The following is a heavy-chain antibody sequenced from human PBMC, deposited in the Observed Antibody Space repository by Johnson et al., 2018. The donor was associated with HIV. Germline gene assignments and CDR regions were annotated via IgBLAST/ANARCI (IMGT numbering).Heavy chain of an antibody. Sequence: VQLLESGGGLVQPGGSLRLSCAASGFTFSSYAMHWVRQAPGKGLEYVSAISSNGGSTYYANSVKGRFTISRDNSKNTLYLQMGSLRAEDTAVYYCARDLPGIYDAFDLWGQGTKVTSSS. J-gene: IGHJ3*01. CDR1: GFTFSSYA. V-gene: IGHV3-64*01. CDR3: ARDLPGIYDAFDL. D-gene: IGHD1-26*01. CDR2: ISSNGGST.